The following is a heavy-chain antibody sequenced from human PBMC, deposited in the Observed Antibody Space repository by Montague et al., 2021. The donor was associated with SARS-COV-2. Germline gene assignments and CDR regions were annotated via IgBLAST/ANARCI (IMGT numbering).Heavy chain of an antibody. D-gene: IGHD4-17*01. V-gene: IGHV4-39*01. CDR2: IYNSGTT. CDR3: ARHRNYGDHSLDNWFHP. J-gene: IGHJ5*02. Sequence: SETLSLTCTVSGDSTSCPNCYWGWIRQPPGKGLDWIGTIYNSGTTYYNPSPKSRLTISIDTSKNQFSLKLSSVTAADTAVYYCARHRNYGDHSLDNWFHPWGQGTLVTVSS. CDR1: GDSTSCPNCY.